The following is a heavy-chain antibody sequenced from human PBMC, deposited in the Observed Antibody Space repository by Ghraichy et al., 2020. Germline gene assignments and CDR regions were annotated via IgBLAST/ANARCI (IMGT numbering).Heavy chain of an antibody. CDR3: ARDLEVAAAGPYNYYYDYGMDV. D-gene: IGHD6-13*01. V-gene: IGHV3-30-3*01. CDR2: ISYDGSNK. CDR1: GFTFSSYA. Sequence: GGSLRLSCAASGFTFSSYAMHWVRQAPGKGLEWVAVISYDGSNKYYADSVKCRFTISRDNSKNTLYLQMNSLRAEDTAGYYCARDLEVAAAGPYNYYYDYGMDVWGQGTTVTVSS. J-gene: IGHJ6*02.